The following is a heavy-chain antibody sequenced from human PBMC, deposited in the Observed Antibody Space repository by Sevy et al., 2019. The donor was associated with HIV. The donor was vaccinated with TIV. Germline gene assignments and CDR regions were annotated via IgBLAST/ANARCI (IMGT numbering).Heavy chain of an antibody. J-gene: IGHJ4*02. V-gene: IGHV3-7*01. Sequence: GGSLRLSCEASGFTFSSYWMSWVRQAPGKGLEWVANIKEDGSVKYYVHSVKGRFTISRDNAKNSVYLQMNSLRAEDTALYYCVRAIGAAGSYWGQGTLVTVSS. CDR3: VRAIGAAGSY. D-gene: IGHD6-13*01. CDR2: IKEDGSVK. CDR1: GFTFSSYW.